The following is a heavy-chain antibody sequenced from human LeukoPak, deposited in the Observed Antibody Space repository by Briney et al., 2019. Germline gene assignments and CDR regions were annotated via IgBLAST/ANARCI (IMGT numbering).Heavy chain of an antibody. D-gene: IGHD6-19*01. CDR3: ATKQWLAPPPDS. J-gene: IGHJ4*02. Sequence: GGSLRLSCAASGFTFSKSWMLWVRQAPGKGLESVSRINTDGTVTTYADSVKGRFTVSRDNADNTMFLQMNNVRDEDTAVYYCATKQWLAPPPDSWGQGTPVTVSS. CDR1: GFTFSKSW. V-gene: IGHV3-74*01. CDR2: INTDGTVT.